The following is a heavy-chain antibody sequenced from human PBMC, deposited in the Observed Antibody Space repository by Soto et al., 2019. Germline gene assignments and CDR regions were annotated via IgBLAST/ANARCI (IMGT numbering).Heavy chain of an antibody. CDR1: GYTFTSYG. J-gene: IGHJ6*02. Sequence: ASVKVSCKASGYTFTSYGISWVRQAPGQGLEWMGWISAYNGNTNYAQKLQGRVTMTTDTSTSTAYMELRSLRSDDTAVYYCAREDYDSSCYNGMDVWGQGTTVTVSS. V-gene: IGHV1-18*01. CDR3: AREDYDSSCYNGMDV. CDR2: ISAYNGNT. D-gene: IGHD3-22*01.